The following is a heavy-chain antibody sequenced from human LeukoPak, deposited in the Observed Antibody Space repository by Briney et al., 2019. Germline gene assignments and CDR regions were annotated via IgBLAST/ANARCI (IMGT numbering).Heavy chain of an antibody. CDR3: ARPTPYCSRGSCYFDY. V-gene: IGHV4-38-2*01. CDR2: IYQSGRT. Sequence: SETLSLTCGVSGYSISSGYYCGWIRQPPGKGLEWIGSIYQSGRTYYNPSLKSRVTISVDTSKNQFSLKLSSVTAAGTAVYYCARPTPYCSRGSCYFDYWGQGTLVTVSS. J-gene: IGHJ4*02. CDR1: GYSISSGYY. D-gene: IGHD2-15*01.